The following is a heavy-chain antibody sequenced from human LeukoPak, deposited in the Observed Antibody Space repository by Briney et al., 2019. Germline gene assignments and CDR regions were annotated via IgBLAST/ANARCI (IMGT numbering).Heavy chain of an antibody. D-gene: IGHD3/OR15-3a*01. J-gene: IGHJ6*02. CDR3: AGWTPPGLYGMDV. CDR1: GFTFSSYA. CDR2: ISSSSSYI. V-gene: IGHV3-21*01. Sequence: PGGSLRLSCAASGFTFSSYAMSWVRQAPGKGLEWVSSISSSSSYIYYADSVRGRFTISRDNAKNSLYLQMNSLRAEDTAVYYCAGWTPPGLYGMDVWGQGTTVTVSS.